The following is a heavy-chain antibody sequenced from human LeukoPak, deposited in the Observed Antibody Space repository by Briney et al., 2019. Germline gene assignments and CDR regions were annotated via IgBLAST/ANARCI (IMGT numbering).Heavy chain of an antibody. V-gene: IGHV1-46*01. J-gene: IGHJ3*02. Sequence: ASVKVSCTASGYTFTSYYMHWVRQAPGQGLEWMGIINPSGGSTSYAQKFQGRVTMTRDTSTSTVYMELSSLRSEDTAVYYCARVGPYYYGSGSDPWAFDIWGQGTMVTVSS. CDR3: ARVGPYYYGSGSDPWAFDI. CDR2: INPSGGST. CDR1: GYTFTSYY. D-gene: IGHD3-10*01.